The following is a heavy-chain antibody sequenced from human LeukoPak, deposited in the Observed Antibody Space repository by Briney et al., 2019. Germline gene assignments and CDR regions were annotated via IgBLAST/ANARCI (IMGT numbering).Heavy chain of an antibody. D-gene: IGHD3-22*01. CDR3: ARRARNSNGYFLYAFDV. V-gene: IGHV5-51*01. Sequence: RGESLKISCKPSGNRFSDYWIGWVRQMPGKGLEWMAIIYPGDSEIRYSPSFQGQVTISADKSISTVYLQWSRLKASDTAMYYCARRARNSNGYFLYAFDVWGPGTLVTVSP. J-gene: IGHJ3*01. CDR1: GNRFSDYW. CDR2: IYPGDSEI.